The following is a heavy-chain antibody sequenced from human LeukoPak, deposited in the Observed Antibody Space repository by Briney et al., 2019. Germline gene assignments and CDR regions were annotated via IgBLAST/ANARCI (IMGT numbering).Heavy chain of an antibody. CDR1: GGSISSYY. J-gene: IGHJ3*02. Sequence: SETLSLTCTVSGGSISSYYWSWIRQPPGKGLEWIGYIYYSGSTNYNPSLKSRVTISVDTSKNQFSLKLSSVTAADTAVYYCAREKGPEGYCSDGSCYSRNAFDIGGQGTMVTVSS. D-gene: IGHD2-15*01. V-gene: IGHV4-59*01. CDR3: AREKGPEGYCSDGSCYSRNAFDI. CDR2: IYYSGST.